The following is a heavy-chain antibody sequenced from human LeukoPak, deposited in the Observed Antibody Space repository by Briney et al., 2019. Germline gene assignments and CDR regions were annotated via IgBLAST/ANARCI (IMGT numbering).Heavy chain of an antibody. V-gene: IGHV3-74*01. CDR3: ARANYYGSGRAAFDI. CDR1: GFTFSSYW. CDR2: INSDGSST. J-gene: IGHJ3*02. Sequence: GGSLRLSCAASGFTFSSYWMHWVRQAPGRGLVWVSRINSDGSSTSYEDSVKGRFTISRDNAKSTLYLQMNSLRAEDTAVYYCARANYYGSGRAAFDIWGQGTMVTVSS. D-gene: IGHD3-10*01.